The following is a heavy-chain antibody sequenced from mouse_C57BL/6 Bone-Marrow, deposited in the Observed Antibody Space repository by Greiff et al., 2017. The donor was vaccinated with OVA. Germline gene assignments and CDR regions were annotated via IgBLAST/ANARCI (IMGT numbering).Heavy chain of an antibody. J-gene: IGHJ2*01. D-gene: IGHD2-3*01. V-gene: IGHV1-81*01. CDR2: IYPRSGNT. CDR1: GYTFTSYG. Sequence: QVQLKQSGAELARPGASVKLSCKASGYTFTSYGISWVKQRTGQGLEWIGEIYPRSGNTYYNEKFKGKATLTADKYSSTAYMELRSLTYEDSAVYFCSRWMELQDYFDYWGQGTTLTVSS. CDR3: SRWMELQDYFDY.